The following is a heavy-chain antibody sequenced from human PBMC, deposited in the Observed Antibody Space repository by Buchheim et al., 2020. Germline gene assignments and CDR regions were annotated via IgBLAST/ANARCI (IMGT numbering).Heavy chain of an antibody. CDR3: AGSGCSGGSCYSNLVDV. CDR1: GYTFTSYY. J-gene: IGHJ6*03. Sequence: QVQLVQSGAEVKKPGASVKVSCKASGYTFTSYYMHWVRQAPGQGLEWMGIINPSGGSTSYAQKLQGRVTMTRDTSTSTVYMELSSLRSEDTAVYYCAGSGCSGGSCYSNLVDVWGKGTT. D-gene: IGHD2-15*01. V-gene: IGHV1-46*01. CDR2: INPSGGST.